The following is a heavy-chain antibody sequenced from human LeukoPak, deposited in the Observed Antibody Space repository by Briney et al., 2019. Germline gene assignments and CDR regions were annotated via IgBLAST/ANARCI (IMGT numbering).Heavy chain of an antibody. D-gene: IGHD6-19*01. V-gene: IGHV4-38-2*01. CDR3: ARHRVAGTSNWFDP. Sequence: SETLSLTCAVSGYSISSGYYWGWIRQPPGKGLEWIGSIYHSGSTYYNPSLKSRVTISVDTSKNQFSLKQSSVTAADTAVYYCARHRVAGTSNWFDPWGQGTLVTVSS. CDR2: IYHSGST. CDR1: GYSISSGYY. J-gene: IGHJ5*02.